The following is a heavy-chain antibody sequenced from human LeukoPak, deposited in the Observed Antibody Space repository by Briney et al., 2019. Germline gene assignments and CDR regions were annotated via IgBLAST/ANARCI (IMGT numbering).Heavy chain of an antibody. CDR2: INHSGST. Sequence: SETLSLTCAVYGGSFSGYYWSWIRQPPGKGLEWIGEINHSGSTNYNPSLKSRVTISVDTSKNQFSLKLSSVTAADTAVYYCARAHSVLRYFDWLTTDAFDIWGQGTMVTVSS. CDR3: ARAHSVLRYFDWLTTDAFDI. CDR1: GGSFSGYY. V-gene: IGHV4-34*01. J-gene: IGHJ3*02. D-gene: IGHD3-9*01.